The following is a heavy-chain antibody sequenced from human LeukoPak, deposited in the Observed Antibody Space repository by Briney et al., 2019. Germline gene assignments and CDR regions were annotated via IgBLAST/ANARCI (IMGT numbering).Heavy chain of an antibody. V-gene: IGHV3-23*01. CDR2: ISGSGGST. CDR1: GFTFSSDA. CDR3: AKDLAYYYDSSGYA. J-gene: IGHJ5*02. Sequence: GGSLRLSCAASGFTFSSDAMSWVRQAPGKGLEWVSAISGSGGSTYYADSVKGRFTISRDNSKNTLYLQMNSLRAEDTAVYYCAKDLAYYYDSSGYAWGQGTLVTVSS. D-gene: IGHD3-22*01.